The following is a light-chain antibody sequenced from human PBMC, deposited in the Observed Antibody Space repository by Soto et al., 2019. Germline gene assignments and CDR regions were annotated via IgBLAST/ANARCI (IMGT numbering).Light chain of an antibody. CDR2: DVT. CDR3: SSYTSSNSYV. CDR1: SSEIGGYNY. J-gene: IGLJ1*01. V-gene: IGLV2-14*03. Sequence: QSVLTQPASVSGSPGQWTTISCTGTSSEIGGYNYVSWYQHHPGKAPKLMIYDVTNRPSGVSNRFSGSKSGNTASLTISWLQIVDVADYYCSSYTSSNSYVFGTGTKVTVL.